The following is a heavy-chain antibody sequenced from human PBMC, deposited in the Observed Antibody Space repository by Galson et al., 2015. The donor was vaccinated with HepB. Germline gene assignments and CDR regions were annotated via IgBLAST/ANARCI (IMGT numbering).Heavy chain of an antibody. V-gene: IGHV5-10-1*01. CDR2: IDPADSYT. CDR1: GYNFASYW. Sequence: QSGAEVTKPGESLRISCKGSGYNFASYWITWVRQMPGKGLEWMGRIDPADSYTNYSPSFQGLVTISADKSISTAYLQWNSLKASDTAMYYCARQYTSGRAYDYFGIDVWGQGTTVTVSS. CDR3: ARQYTSGRAYDYFGIDV. D-gene: IGHD6-19*01. J-gene: IGHJ6*02.